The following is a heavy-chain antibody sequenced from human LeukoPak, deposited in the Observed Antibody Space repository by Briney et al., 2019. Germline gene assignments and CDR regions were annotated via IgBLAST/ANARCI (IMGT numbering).Heavy chain of an antibody. J-gene: IGHJ4*02. CDR3: VPRPDYPPLLDY. CDR2: ISGSGGST. Sequence: PGGSLRLSCAASRFTFSSYAMSGVRQAPGKGLEWVSAISGSGGSTYYADSVKGRFTISRDNSRNTLYLQMNSLRAEDTAVYYCVPRPDYPPLLDYWGQGTLVTVSS. D-gene: IGHD4-11*01. CDR1: RFTFSSYA. V-gene: IGHV3-23*01.